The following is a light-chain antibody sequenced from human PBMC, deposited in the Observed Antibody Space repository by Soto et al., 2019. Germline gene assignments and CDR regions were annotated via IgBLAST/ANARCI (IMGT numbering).Light chain of an antibody. V-gene: IGKV2-30*02. Sequence: DVVMTQSPLSLPVTLGQPASISCRSSQSLVHTDGNTYLNWFQQRPGQSPRRLIYKVSKRDSGVPDRFSGSGAGTDVTLKIHRVEAEDVGVYYCXRDTLWPQALTCSLTFDGGTKVEIK. CDR2: KVS. CDR1: QSLVHTDGNTY. J-gene: IGKJ4*01. CDR3: XRDTLWPQALTCSLT.